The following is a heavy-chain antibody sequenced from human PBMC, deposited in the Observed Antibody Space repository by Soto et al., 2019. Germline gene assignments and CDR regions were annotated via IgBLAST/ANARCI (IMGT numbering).Heavy chain of an antibody. V-gene: IGHV3-30-3*01. CDR1: GFTFSSYA. CDR3: ARDPDPLFIWFGDAARKYYFDY. Sequence: PGGSLRLSCAASGFTFSSYARHWVRQAPGKGLEWVAVISYDGSNKYYADSVKCRFTISRDNSKNTLYLQMNSLRAEDTAVYYCARDPDPLFIWFGDAARKYYFDYRGQGTLVTVSS. CDR2: ISYDGSNK. J-gene: IGHJ4*02. D-gene: IGHD3-10*01.